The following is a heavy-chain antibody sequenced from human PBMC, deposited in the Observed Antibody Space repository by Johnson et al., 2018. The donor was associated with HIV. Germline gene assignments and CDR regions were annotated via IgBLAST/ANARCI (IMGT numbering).Heavy chain of an antibody. CDR3: VYGSSGYYAFDM. V-gene: IGHV3-30*02. D-gene: IGHD3-22*01. CDR2: IRYDGIIK. Sequence: QVQLVESGGGVVQPGRSLRLSCAASGFTFSSYGIHWVRQAPGKGLEWVAFIRYDGIIKYYAESVKGRFTISRENSKNTLSLQMNSLRAEDTAVYYCVYGSSGYYAFDMWGQGTMVTVSS. CDR1: GFTFSSYG. J-gene: IGHJ3*02.